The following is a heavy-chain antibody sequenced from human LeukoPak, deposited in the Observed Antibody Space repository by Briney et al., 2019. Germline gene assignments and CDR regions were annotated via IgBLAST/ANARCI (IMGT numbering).Heavy chain of an antibody. CDR1: GGTFSSYA. J-gene: IGHJ6*03. Sequence: SVSVSCKSSGGTFSSYAISWVRPAPGQGLEWMGRIIPILGIANYAQKFQGRVTITADKSPSTVYMELRSLRSDDTAAYYCARLIAADYYYHHMDVWGKGTTVTVSS. CDR3: ARLIAADYYYHHMDV. D-gene: IGHD6-13*01. CDR2: IIPILGIA. V-gene: IGHV1-69*04.